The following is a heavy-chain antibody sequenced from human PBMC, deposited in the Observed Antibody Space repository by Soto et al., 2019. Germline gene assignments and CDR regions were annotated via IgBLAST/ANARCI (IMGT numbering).Heavy chain of an antibody. D-gene: IGHD2-2*02. CDR2: IYYSGST. CDR3: ARLRYCNTTSCHRFDP. V-gene: IGHV4-31*03. J-gene: IGHJ5*02. CDR1: GGSISSGGYY. Sequence: SETLSITCTVSGGSISSGGYYWSWIRQHPGKGLEWVGHIYYSGSTYYNPSLKSRVTISVDTSKNHFSLKLSSVTAADTAVYYCARLRYCNTTSCHRFDPWGQGTLVTVS.